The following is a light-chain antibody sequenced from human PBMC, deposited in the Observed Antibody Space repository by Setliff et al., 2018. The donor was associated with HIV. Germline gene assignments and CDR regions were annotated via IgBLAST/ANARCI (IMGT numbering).Light chain of an antibody. CDR2: EVS. V-gene: IGLV2-14*01. CDR1: SNDVGAYNY. CDR3: SSYTYTSTPV. J-gene: IGLJ1*01. Sequence: QSALAQPASVSGPPGQSITVSCTGTSNDVGAYNYVSWYQQHPGKVPKLMIYEVSNRPSGVSNRFSGSKSGNTASLTISGLQAEDEADYYCSSYTYTSTPVFGTGTKVTVL.